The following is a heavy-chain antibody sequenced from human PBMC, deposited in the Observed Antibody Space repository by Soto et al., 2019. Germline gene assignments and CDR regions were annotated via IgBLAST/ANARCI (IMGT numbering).Heavy chain of an antibody. CDR1: GFTFSNAW. CDR2: IKSKTDGGTT. Sequence: GGFLRLSCAASGFTFSNAWMSWVRQAPGKGLEWVGRIKSKTDGGTTDYAAPVKGRFTISRDGSKNTLYLQMNSLKTEDTAVYYCSTDPSSLRYFDWLITSNDAFDIWGQGTMVTVSS. D-gene: IGHD3-9*01. J-gene: IGHJ3*02. V-gene: IGHV3-15*01. CDR3: STDPSSLRYFDWLITSNDAFDI.